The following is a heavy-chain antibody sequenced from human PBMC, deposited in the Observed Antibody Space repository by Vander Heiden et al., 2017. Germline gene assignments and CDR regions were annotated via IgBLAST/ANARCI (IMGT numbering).Heavy chain of an antibody. J-gene: IGHJ6*02. CDR2: IYSTGSS. CDR1: GGPIRGFY. CDR3: ARLKTVTTGHFYGMDV. Sequence: QVQLQESGPVLVKPSETLSLTCTASGGPIRGFYWSWSRQPAGKGLEWIGCIYSTGSSNYNPSLKSRVTMSTDTSKNRFSLRLTSVTAADTAMYFCARLKTVTTGHFYGMDVWGQGTPVTVSS. V-gene: IGHV4-4*07. D-gene: IGHD4-4*01.